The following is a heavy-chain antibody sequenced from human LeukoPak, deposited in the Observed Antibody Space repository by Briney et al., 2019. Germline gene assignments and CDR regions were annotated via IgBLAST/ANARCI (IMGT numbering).Heavy chain of an antibody. D-gene: IGHD1-26*01. V-gene: IGHV4-59*08. Sequence: PSETLSLTCTVSGGSISSYYWSWIRQPPGKGLEWIGYVYSSGSTKYSPSLNSRVTISLDTSKSQFSLRLTSVTVAGTAVYYCARRGGSGSSYCFDPWGQGTLVTVSS. CDR3: ARRGGSGSSYCFDP. CDR2: VYSSGST. J-gene: IGHJ5*02. CDR1: GGSISSYY.